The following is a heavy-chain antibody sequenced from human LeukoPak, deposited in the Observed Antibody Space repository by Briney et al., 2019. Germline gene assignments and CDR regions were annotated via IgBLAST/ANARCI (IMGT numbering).Heavy chain of an antibody. V-gene: IGHV5-51*01. CDR2: IYPGDSDT. CDR3: ARPAYYDILTGPDAFDI. J-gene: IGHJ3*02. CDR1: GYSFTSYW. D-gene: IGHD3-9*01. Sequence: GESLKISCKGSGYSFTSYWIGWVRQMPGKGLEWMGIIYPGDSDTRYSPSFQGQVTISADKSISTAYLQWGSLKASDTAMYYCARPAYYDILTGPDAFDIWGQGTMVTVSS.